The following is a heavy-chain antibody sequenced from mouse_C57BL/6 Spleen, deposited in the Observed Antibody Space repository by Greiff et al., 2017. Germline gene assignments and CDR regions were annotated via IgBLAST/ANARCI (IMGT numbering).Heavy chain of an antibody. D-gene: IGHD1-1*01. J-gene: IGHJ2*01. V-gene: IGHV5-17*01. CDR1: GITFSDYG. CDR3: ARPNYGSSYVY. Sequence: EVMLVESGGGLVKPGGSLKLSCAASGITFSDYGMHWVRQAPEKGLEWVAYISSGSSTIYYADTVKGRFTISRDNAKNTLFLQMTSLRSEDTAMYYCARPNYGSSYVYWGQGTTLTVSS. CDR2: ISSGSSTI.